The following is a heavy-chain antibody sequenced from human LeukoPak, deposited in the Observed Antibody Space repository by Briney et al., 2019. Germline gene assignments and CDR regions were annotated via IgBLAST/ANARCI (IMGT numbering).Heavy chain of an antibody. CDR1: GGPISSGSYY. V-gene: IGHV4-61*02. CDR3: ARWGYSGYDLSLSWFDP. Sequence: SQTLSLTCTVSGGPISSGSYYWSWIRQPAGKGLEWIGRIYTSGSTNYNPSLKSRVTISVDTSKNQFPLKLSSVTAADTAVYYCARWGYSGYDLSLSWFDPWGQGTLVTVSS. D-gene: IGHD5-12*01. CDR2: IYTSGST. J-gene: IGHJ5*02.